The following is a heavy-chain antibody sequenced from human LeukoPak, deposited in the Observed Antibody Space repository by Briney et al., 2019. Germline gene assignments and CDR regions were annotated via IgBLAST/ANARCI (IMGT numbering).Heavy chain of an antibody. V-gene: IGHV3-21*01. Sequence: PGGSLRLSCAASGFTFSSYSMNWVRQAPGKGLEWVSSISSSSSYIYYADSVKGRFTISRDNAKNSLYLQMNSLRAEDTAVYYCARDRRIRRDFDYWGQGTLVTVSS. CDR2: ISSSSSYI. D-gene: IGHD2-15*01. CDR3: ARDRRIRRDFDY. CDR1: GFTFSSYS. J-gene: IGHJ4*02.